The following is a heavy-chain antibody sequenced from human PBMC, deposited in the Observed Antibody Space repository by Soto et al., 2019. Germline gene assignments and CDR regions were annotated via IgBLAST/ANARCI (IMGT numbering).Heavy chain of an antibody. J-gene: IGHJ6*03. D-gene: IGHD2-2*01. CDR1: GGSISSYY. CDR3: ARYAPIVVVPAAMHYYYYMDV. CDR2: IYYSGST. V-gene: IGHV4-59*08. Sequence: SETLSLTCTVSGGSISSYYWSWIRQPPGKGLEWIGYIYYSGSTNYNPSLKSRVTISVDTSKNQFSLKLSSVTAADTAVYYCARYAPIVVVPAAMHYYYYMDVWGKGTTVTSP.